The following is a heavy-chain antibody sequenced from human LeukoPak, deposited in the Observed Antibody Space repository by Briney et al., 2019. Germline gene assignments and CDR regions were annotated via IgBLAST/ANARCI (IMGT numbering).Heavy chain of an antibody. CDR1: GYTFTGYY. D-gene: IGHD6-6*01. J-gene: IGHJ1*01. CDR3: ARVSPGSSSGYFQH. V-gene: IGHV1-2*02. CDR2: INPNSGGT. Sequence: GASVKVSCTASGYTFTGYYMHWVRQAPGQGLEWMGWINPNSGGTNYAQKFQGRVTMTRDTSISTAYMELSRLRSDDTAVYYCARVSPGSSSGYFQHWGQGTLVTVSS.